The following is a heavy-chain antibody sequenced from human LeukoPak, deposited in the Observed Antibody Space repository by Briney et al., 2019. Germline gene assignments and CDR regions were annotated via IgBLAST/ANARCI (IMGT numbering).Heavy chain of an antibody. CDR1: GYTFTGYY. V-gene: IGHV1-2*02. CDR2: INPNSGGT. J-gene: IGHJ6*02. CDR3: ARDQYDLRSLWLGELIFYYYYGMDV. D-gene: IGHD3-10*01. Sequence: ASVKVSCKASGYTFTGYYMHWVRQAPGQGLEWMGWINPNSGGTNYAQKFQGRVTMTRDTSISTAYMELSRLRSDDTAVYYCARDQYDLRSLWLGELIFYYYYGMDVWGQGTLVTVSS.